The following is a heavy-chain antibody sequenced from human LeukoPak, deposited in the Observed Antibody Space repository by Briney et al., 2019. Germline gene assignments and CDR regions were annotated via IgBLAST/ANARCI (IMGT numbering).Heavy chain of an antibody. V-gene: IGHV3-74*01. Sequence: GGSLRLSCAASGFSFSSHWVHWVRQAPGEGLVWVSRISDDGSYTSNVDSVKGRSTISRDNVNNMLYLHMNSLRAEDTAVYYCASFGISWRSSYWGQGTLVTVSS. D-gene: IGHD2-21*01. CDR1: GFSFSSHW. J-gene: IGHJ4*02. CDR2: ISDDGSYT. CDR3: ASFGISWRSSY.